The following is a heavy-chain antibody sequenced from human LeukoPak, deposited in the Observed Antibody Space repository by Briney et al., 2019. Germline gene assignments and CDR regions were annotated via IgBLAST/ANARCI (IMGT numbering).Heavy chain of an antibody. J-gene: IGHJ5*02. CDR1: GGSISYYY. CDR2: IYYSGST. D-gene: IGHD4-17*01. V-gene: IGHV4-59*12. CDR3: ARGFPFDYGSFWFDP. Sequence: SETLSLTCTVSGGSISYYYWSWIRQPPGKGLEWIGYIYYSGSTSYNPPLKSRVTISVDTSKNQFSLKLSSVTAADTAVYYCARGFPFDYGSFWFDPWGQGTLVTVSS.